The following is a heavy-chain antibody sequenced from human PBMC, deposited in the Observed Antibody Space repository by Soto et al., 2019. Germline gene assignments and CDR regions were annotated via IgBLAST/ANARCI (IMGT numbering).Heavy chain of an antibody. V-gene: IGHV4-34*01. J-gene: IGHJ6*02. CDR2: INHSGST. CDR3: ARIGGKGIAVAGTYYYYYGMDV. CDR1: GGSFSGYY. D-gene: IGHD6-19*01. Sequence: QVQLQQWDAGLLKPSETLSLTCAVYGGSFSGYYWSWIRQPPGKGLEWIGEINHSGSTNYNPSLNSRVTISVDTSKNQFSLKLSSVTAADTAVYYCARIGGKGIAVAGTYYYYYGMDVWGQGTTVTVSS.